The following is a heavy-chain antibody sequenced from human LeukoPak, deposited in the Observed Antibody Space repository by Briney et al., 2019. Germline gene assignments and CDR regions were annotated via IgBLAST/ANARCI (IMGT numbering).Heavy chain of an antibody. Sequence: PGGSLRLSCAASGFTFSSYAMSWVRQAPGRGLEWVSAISGSGGSTYYADSVKGRFTISRDNSKNTLYLQMNSLRAEDTAVYYCAKYSSGWYGSDAFDIWGQGTMVTVSS. CDR2: ISGSGGST. D-gene: IGHD6-19*01. V-gene: IGHV3-23*01. CDR1: GFTFSSYA. CDR3: AKYSSGWYGSDAFDI. J-gene: IGHJ3*02.